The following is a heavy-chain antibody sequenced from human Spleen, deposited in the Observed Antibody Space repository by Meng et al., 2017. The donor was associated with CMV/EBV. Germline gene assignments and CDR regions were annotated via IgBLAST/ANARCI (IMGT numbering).Heavy chain of an antibody. CDR3: ALFYGSGSYHNWFDP. J-gene: IGHJ5*02. V-gene: IGHV3-23*01. Sequence: GESLKISCAASGFTFRSYAMSWVRQAPGKGLEWISSISGSGGSTSYADSVKGRFTISRDNSKNTLYLQMNSLRAEDTAVYYCALFYGSGSYHNWFDPWGQGTLVTVSS. CDR2: ISGSGGST. CDR1: GFTFRSYA. D-gene: IGHD3-10*01.